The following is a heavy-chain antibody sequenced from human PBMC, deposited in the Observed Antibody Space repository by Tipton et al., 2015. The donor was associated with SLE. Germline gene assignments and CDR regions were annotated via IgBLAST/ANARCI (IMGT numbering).Heavy chain of an antibody. CDR2: INPNTGDT. CDR1: GYTFTGYY. CDR3: ARGYHEYVWETYRPWGYFDY. D-gene: IGHD3-16*02. Sequence: QLVQSGPEVKKPGASVKVSCKASGYTFTGYYIHWVRQAPGQGLEWMGWINPNTGDTTYAQKFEGRVTMTRDTSISTAYMELSRLTSDDTAVYYCARGYHEYVWETYRPWGYFDYWGQETLVTVSS. V-gene: IGHV1-2*02. J-gene: IGHJ4*02.